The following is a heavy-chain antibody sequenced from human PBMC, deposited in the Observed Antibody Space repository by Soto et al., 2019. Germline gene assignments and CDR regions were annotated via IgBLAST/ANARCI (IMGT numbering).Heavy chain of an antibody. V-gene: IGHV4-59*01. J-gene: IGHJ4*02. CDR3: ARIAYSTSWPDY. D-gene: IGHD6-13*01. CDR1: GGSISSYY. Sequence: PSETLSLTCTVSGGSISSYYWSWIRQPPGKGLEWIGKINHSGSTNYNPSLKSRVTISVDRSKNQFSLKLSSVTAADTAIYFCARIAYSTSWPDYWGQGTLVTVSS. CDR2: INHSGST.